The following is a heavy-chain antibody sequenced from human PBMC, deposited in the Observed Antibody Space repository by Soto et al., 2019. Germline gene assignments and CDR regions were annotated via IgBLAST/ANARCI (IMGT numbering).Heavy chain of an antibody. Sequence: EVQLLESGGGLVQPGESLRLSCAASGFTFTSYAMTWVRQVPGKGLEWVSTISGSGGASYYAVSVKGRFAISRDNSKNTLYLQMNSLRAEDTAVYYCAKGGNDGWPIPVFDYWGQGTLVTVSS. CDR2: ISGSGGAS. J-gene: IGHJ4*02. CDR1: GFTFTSYA. D-gene: IGHD2-21*01. V-gene: IGHV3-23*01. CDR3: AKGGNDGWPIPVFDY.